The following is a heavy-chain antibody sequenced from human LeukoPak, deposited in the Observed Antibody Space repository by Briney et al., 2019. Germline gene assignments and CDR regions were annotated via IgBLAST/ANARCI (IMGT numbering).Heavy chain of an antibody. CDR3: ARAGGASDFWSGYYQAYYYYYMDV. V-gene: IGHV5-51*01. CDR1: GYSFTSYW. J-gene: IGHJ6*03. D-gene: IGHD3-3*01. CDR2: IYPGDSDT. Sequence: GESLKISCKGSGYSFTSYWIGWVRQMPGQGLEWMGIIYPGDSDTRYSPSFQGQVTISADKSISTAYLQWSSLKASDTAMYYCARAGGASDFWSGYYQAYYYYYMDVWGKGTTVTVSS.